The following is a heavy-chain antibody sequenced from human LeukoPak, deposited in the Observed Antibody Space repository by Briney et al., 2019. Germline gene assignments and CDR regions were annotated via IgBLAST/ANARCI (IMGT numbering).Heavy chain of an antibody. Sequence: PGGSLRLSCAASGFTFSSYAMSWVRQAPGKGLEWVSAISGSGGSTYYADSVKGRFTISRDNPKNKLYLKMNRLRAGDTAVYYCVKGRKAARWYFDYWGQGTLVTVSS. D-gene: IGHD6-6*01. V-gene: IGHV3-23*01. CDR3: VKGRKAARWYFDY. CDR1: GFTFSSYA. J-gene: IGHJ4*02. CDR2: ISGSGGST.